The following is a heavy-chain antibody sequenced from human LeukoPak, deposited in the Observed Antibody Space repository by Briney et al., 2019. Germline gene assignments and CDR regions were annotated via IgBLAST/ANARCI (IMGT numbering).Heavy chain of an antibody. CDR1: GFSFSGYY. V-gene: IGHV3-7*01. CDR3: TRDSSGYY. CDR2: INPDGSGK. D-gene: IGHD6-19*01. Sequence: GGSLRLSCAVSGFSFSGYYMSWVRQAPGKGLEWVANINPDGSGKNYGDSVKGRFTISRDNAKNTLYLQMNSLRAEDTAVYYCTRDSSGYYWGQGTLVTVSS. J-gene: IGHJ4*02.